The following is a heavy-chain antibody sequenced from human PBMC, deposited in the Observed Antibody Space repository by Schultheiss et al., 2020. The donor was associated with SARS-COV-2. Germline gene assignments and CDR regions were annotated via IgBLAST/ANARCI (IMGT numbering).Heavy chain of an antibody. CDR3: AKVWTGGVTYYYGMDV. V-gene: IGHV3-30*18. Sequence: GGSLRLSCAASGLTFSSYGMHWVRQAPGKGLEWVAVISYDGSNKYYADSVKGRFTISRDNSKNTLYLQMNSLRAEDTAVYYCAKVWTGGVTYYYGMDVWGQGTTGTVSS. CDR2: ISYDGSNK. J-gene: IGHJ6*02. D-gene: IGHD2-21*02. CDR1: GLTFSSYG.